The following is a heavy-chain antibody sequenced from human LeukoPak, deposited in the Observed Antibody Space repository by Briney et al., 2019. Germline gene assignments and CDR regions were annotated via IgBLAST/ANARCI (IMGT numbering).Heavy chain of an antibody. CDR1: RGTFSSYV. CDR3: AREEYCSGGSCSTFDY. CDR2: IIPIFGTA. D-gene: IGHD2-15*01. V-gene: IGHV1-69*13. J-gene: IGHJ4*02. Sequence: ASVKVSCKASRGTFSSYVISWERLAPGQGLEWMGGIIPIFGTANYAQKFQGRVTITAYESTSTAYMELSSLRSENTAVYYCAREEYCSGGSCSTFDYWGQGTLVTVSS.